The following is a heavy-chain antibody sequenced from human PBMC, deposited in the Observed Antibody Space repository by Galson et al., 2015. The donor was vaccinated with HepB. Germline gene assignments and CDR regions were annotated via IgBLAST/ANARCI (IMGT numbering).Heavy chain of an antibody. J-gene: IGHJ4*02. CDR3: ARGVHDYGLYYFDY. CDR2: ISYDGSNK. D-gene: IGHD4-17*01. Sequence: SLRLSCAASGFTFSSYGMHWVRQAPGKGLEWVAVISYDGSNKYYADSVKGRFTISRDNSKNTLYLQMNSLRAEDTAVYYCARGVHDYGLYYFDYWGQGTLVTVSS. CDR1: GFTFSSYG. V-gene: IGHV3-30*03.